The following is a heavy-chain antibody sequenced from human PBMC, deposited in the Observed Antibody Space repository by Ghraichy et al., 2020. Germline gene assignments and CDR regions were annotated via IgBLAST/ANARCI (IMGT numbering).Heavy chain of an antibody. D-gene: IGHD3-22*01. CDR2: INPNSGGT. Sequence: ASVKVSCKTSRDPVTGYDTHWVLQSPGQRLEWMGWINPNSGGTKYAQKFQGRVTMTRDTSISTAHMELTRLRSDDTAMYYCARGSDSSGYYSGSSDYWGQGTLVTVSS. V-gene: IGHV1-2*02. J-gene: IGHJ4*02. CDR3: ARGSDSSGYYSGSSDY. CDR1: RDPVTGYD.